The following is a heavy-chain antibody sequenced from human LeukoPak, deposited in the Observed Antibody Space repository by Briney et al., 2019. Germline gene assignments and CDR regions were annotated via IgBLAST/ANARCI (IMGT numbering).Heavy chain of an antibody. CDR3: ATLVTAVTTTQFDY. CDR2: ISFDGSTK. Sequence: GGSLRLSCATSGLTFNTYTMHWVRQAPGRGLEWLAVISFDGSTKYYADSVRGRFAISRDNSKNTLFLRMNNLRAEDTALYYCATLVTAVTTTQFDYWGQGALVTVSS. J-gene: IGHJ4*02. V-gene: IGHV3-30*09. D-gene: IGHD4-11*01. CDR1: GLTFNTYT.